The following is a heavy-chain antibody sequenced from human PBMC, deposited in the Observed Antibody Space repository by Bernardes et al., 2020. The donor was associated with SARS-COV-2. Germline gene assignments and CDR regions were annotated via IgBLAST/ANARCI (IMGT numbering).Heavy chain of an antibody. CDR1: GFTFSSSG. V-gene: IGHV3-33*08. D-gene: IGHD3-3*01. CDR3: ARDVSITIFGVVIARWFDP. J-gene: IGHJ5*02. Sequence: GGSLRLSCAASGFTFSSSGMHWVRQAPGQGLEWVAVIWYDGSNKYYADSVKGRFTISRDNSKNTLYLQMNSLRAEDTAVYYCARDVSITIFGVVIARWFDPWGQGTLVTVSS. CDR2: IWYDGSNK.